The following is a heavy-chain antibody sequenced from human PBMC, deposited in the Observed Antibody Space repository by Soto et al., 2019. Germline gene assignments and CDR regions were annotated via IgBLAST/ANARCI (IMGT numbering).Heavy chain of an antibody. V-gene: IGHV1-3*01. CDR3: VRDYASDTGVHLDF. CDR1: GYRFTQYV. D-gene: IGHD2-8*02. J-gene: IGHJ4*02. Sequence: QVQLVQSGAEVKKPGASVKVSCKSSGYRFTQYVIHWVRQAPGQRREWMGWIGAGDGKTYYSQNFQGRVTITKDTSASTADMELSSLISEDTAVYYCVRDYASDTGVHLDFWGQGTLVTVSS. CDR2: IGAGDGKT.